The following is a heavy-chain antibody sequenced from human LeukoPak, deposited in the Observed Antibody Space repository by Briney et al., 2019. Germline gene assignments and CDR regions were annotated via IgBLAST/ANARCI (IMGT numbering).Heavy chain of an antibody. V-gene: IGHV3-7*01. Sequence: GGTLRLSCAASGFTFSGYYMSWVRQAPGKGLGWVANIKQDGSEKYYVDSVKGRFTISRDNAKSSLYLQMNSLRAEDTAVYYCARLGGAVTMVESFFDYWGQGTLVTVSS. J-gene: IGHJ4*02. CDR3: ARLGGAVTMVESFFDY. D-gene: IGHD4/OR15-4a*01. CDR1: GFTFSGYY. CDR2: IKQDGSEK.